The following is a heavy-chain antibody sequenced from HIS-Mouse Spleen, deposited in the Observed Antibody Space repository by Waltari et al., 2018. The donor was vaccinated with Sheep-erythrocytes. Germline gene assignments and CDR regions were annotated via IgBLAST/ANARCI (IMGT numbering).Heavy chain of an antibody. V-gene: IGHV4-39*01. CDR3: ARLYYYDSSGYYFDY. CDR1: GGSISSSSYY. J-gene: IGHJ4*02. D-gene: IGHD3-22*01. CDR2: IYYSGST. Sequence: QLQLQESGPGLVKPSETLSLTCTVSGGSISSSSYYWCWIRQPPGKGLEWIGSIYYSGSTYYNPSLKSRVTISVDTSKNQFSLRLSSVTAADTAVYYCARLYYYDSSGYYFDYWGQGTLVTVSS.